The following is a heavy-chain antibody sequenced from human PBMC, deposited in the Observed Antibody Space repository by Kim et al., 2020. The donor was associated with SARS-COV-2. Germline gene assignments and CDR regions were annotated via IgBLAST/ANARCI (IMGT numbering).Heavy chain of an antibody. CDR2: ISSNGGST. CDR3: VKIGAVAGSIGADY. J-gene: IGHJ4*02. Sequence: GGSLRLSCSASGFTFSSYAMHWVRQAPGKGLEYVSAISSNGGSTYYADSVKGRFTISRDNSKNTLYLQMSSLRAEDTAVYYCVKIGAVAGSIGADYWGQGTLVTVSS. V-gene: IGHV3-64D*06. CDR1: GFTFSSYA. D-gene: IGHD6-19*01.